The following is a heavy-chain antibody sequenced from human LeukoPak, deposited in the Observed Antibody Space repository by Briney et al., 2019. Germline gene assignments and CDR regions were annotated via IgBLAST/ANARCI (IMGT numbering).Heavy chain of an antibody. J-gene: IGHJ5*02. Sequence: GGSLRLSCAISGFIFNTNGMNWVRQSPGKGLEWVSAISGSGGSTYYADSVKGRFTISRDNSKNTLYLQMNSLRAEDTAVYYCAKETRGYSYGNWFDPWGQGTLVTVSS. D-gene: IGHD5-18*01. CDR3: AKETRGYSYGNWFDP. CDR1: GFIFNTNG. CDR2: ISGSGGST. V-gene: IGHV3-23*01.